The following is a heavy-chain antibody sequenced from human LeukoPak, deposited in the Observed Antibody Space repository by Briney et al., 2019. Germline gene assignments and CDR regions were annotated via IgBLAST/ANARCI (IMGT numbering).Heavy chain of an antibody. CDR2: INPNSGAA. V-gene: IGHV1-2*06. Sequence: VASVKVSCKASGYTFTDYYMHWVRQAPVQGLEWMGRINPNSGAADYAQEFQGRVTMTRDTSINTVYMELSRLRSDDTAVYYCARASYSNYATHFDYWGQGTLVTVSS. CDR1: GYTFTDYY. CDR3: ARASYSNYATHFDY. J-gene: IGHJ4*02. D-gene: IGHD4-11*01.